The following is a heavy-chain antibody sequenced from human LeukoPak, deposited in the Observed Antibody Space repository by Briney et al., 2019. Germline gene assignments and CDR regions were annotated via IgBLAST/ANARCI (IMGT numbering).Heavy chain of an antibody. J-gene: IGHJ4*02. D-gene: IGHD3-9*01. CDR2: MNPNSGNT. CDR3: ARGAYYYDILTGYYY. Sequence: ASVKVSCKASGYTFTSYDINRVRQATGQGLEWMGWMNPNSGNTGYAQKFQGRVTMTRNTSISTAYMELSSLRSEDTAVYYCARGAYYYDILTGYYYWGQGTLVTVSS. V-gene: IGHV1-8*01. CDR1: GYTFTSYD.